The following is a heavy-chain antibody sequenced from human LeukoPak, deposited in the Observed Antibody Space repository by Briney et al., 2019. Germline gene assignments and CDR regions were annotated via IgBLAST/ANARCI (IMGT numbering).Heavy chain of an antibody. J-gene: IGHJ5*02. D-gene: IGHD6-19*01. CDR3: ARHVRKRGIAVAGTPGWFDP. V-gene: IGHV4-39*01. CDR2: VYYSGST. CDR1: GFTFSSYE. Sequence: TGGSLRLSCAASGFTFSSYEMNWVRQPPGKGLEWIGSVYYSGSTYYNPSLKSRVTISVDTSKNQFSLKLSSVTAADTAVYYCARHVRKRGIAVAGTPGWFDPWGQGTLVTVSS.